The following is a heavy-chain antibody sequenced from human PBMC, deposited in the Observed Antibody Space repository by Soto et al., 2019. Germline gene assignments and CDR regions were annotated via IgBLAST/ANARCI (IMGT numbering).Heavy chain of an antibody. J-gene: IGHJ6*03. D-gene: IGHD2-2*01. CDR1: GFTFSNYA. V-gene: IGHV3-23*01. CDR3: ARDRCSSTSCYSYYMDV. Sequence: GGSLRLSCAASGFTFSNYAMNWVRQAPGKGLEWVSSISGSGVGTYYADSVKGRFTITRDNSKNTLSVQMNSLRAEDTAVYYCARDRCSSTSCYSYYMDVWGKGTTVTVSS. CDR2: ISGSGVGT.